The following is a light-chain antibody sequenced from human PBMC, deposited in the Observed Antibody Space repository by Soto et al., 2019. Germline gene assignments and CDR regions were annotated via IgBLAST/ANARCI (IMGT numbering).Light chain of an antibody. Sequence: DMVLTHSPHSLSVSLGARATINGKSGQCVLSRSDNDNYISWRQHTPRQPPKLLIYWASTRESGVPDRLSGSGAGTDFTLAISSLQAEDVAVYYCQQHYSAPLSFGGGTKV. CDR1: QCVLSRSDNDNY. CDR2: WAS. J-gene: IGKJ4*01. V-gene: IGKV4-1*01. CDR3: QQHYSAPLS.